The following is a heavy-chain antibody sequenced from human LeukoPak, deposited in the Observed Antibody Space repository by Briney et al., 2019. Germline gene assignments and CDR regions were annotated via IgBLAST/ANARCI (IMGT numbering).Heavy chain of an antibody. CDR3: ARDNRYFDWLLSD. CDR1: GGTFSSYA. CDR2: INTNTGNP. D-gene: IGHD3-9*01. J-gene: IGHJ4*02. Sequence: ASVKVSCKASGGTFSSYAISWVRQAPGQGLEWMGWINTNTGNPTYAQGFTGRFVFSLDTSVSTAYLQISSLKAEDTAVYYCARDNRYFDWLLSDWGQGTLVTVSS. V-gene: IGHV7-4-1*02.